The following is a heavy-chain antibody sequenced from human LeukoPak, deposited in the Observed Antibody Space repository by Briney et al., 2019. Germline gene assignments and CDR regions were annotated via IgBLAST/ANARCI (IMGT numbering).Heavy chain of an antibody. CDR2: IYAGDSDT. J-gene: IGHJ4*02. CDR3: ARQGYCTSISCPREFDY. Sequence: GESLKISCEGSGYSFTNYWIAWVRQMPGQGLEWMGVIYAGDSDTRYSPSFPGQVIISADKTINTAYLQWTSLTASDSAMYYCARQGYCTSISCPREFDYWGQGALVTVSS. CDR1: GYSFTNYW. D-gene: IGHD2-2*01. V-gene: IGHV5-51*01.